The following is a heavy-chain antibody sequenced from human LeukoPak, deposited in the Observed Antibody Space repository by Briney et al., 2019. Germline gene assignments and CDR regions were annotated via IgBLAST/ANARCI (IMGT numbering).Heavy chain of an antibody. CDR1: GGSFSGYY. CDR3: ASRLWRFDY. J-gene: IGHJ4*02. CDR2: INHSGSI. D-gene: IGHD2-21*01. Sequence: PSETLSLTCAVYGGSFSGYYWSWIRQPPGKGLEWIGEINHSGSINYNPSLKSRVTISVDTSKNQFSLKLSSVTAADTAVYYCASRLWRFDYWGQGTLVTVSS. V-gene: IGHV4-34*01.